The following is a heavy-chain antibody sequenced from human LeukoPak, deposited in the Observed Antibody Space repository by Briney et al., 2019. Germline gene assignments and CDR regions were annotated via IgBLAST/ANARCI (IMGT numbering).Heavy chain of an antibody. Sequence: GESLKISCKGSGYSFPSYWITWVRQMPGKGLEWMGRIDPSDSYTNYSPSFQGHVTISADKSIRTAYLQWSSLKASDTAMYYCARSYSGYDYLDYWGQGTLVTVSS. V-gene: IGHV5-10-1*01. J-gene: IGHJ4*02. CDR2: IDPSDSYT. CDR3: ARSYSGYDYLDY. D-gene: IGHD5-12*01. CDR1: GYSFPSYW.